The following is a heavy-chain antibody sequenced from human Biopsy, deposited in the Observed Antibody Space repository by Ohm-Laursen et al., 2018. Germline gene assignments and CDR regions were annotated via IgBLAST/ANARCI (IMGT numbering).Heavy chain of an antibody. CDR3: AKDLHNYGMDV. CDR1: GFTFSSYA. V-gene: IGHV3-23*03. J-gene: IGHJ6*02. Sequence: GSLRLSCSASGFTFSSYAMSWVRQAPGKGLVWVATINKDGSTLQYVDSVRGRFTISRDNAKNTLHLQMNSLRADDTAIYYCAKDLHNYGMDVWGQGTLVTVSS. CDR2: INKDGSTL.